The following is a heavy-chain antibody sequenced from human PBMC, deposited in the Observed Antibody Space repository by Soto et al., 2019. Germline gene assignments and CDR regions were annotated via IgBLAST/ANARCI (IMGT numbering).Heavy chain of an antibody. CDR3: ARAAVKLGATLFDS. CDR2: INHSGFT. CDR1: GGSLRGHY. J-gene: IGHJ4*02. D-gene: IGHD1-26*01. V-gene: IGHV4-34*01. Sequence: PSETLSLTCAVSGGSLRGHYWSWIRQSPEKGLEWIGEINHSGFTNYNPTLKSRVTISRDASKNQFSLRLGSMTAADSAVYFCARAAVKLGATLFDSWGQGTLVTVSS.